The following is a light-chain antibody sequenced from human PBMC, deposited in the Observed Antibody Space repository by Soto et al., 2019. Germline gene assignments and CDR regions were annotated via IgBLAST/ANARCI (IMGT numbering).Light chain of an antibody. CDR3: QQYGSSRST. Sequence: EIVLTQSPGTLSLSPGERATLSCRASQSVSSSYLAWYQQKPGQPPRLLIYGASSRATGIPDRFSGSGSGTDFTLTISRLEPEDFAVYYCQQYGSSRSTFGPGTKVDI. J-gene: IGKJ3*01. CDR2: GAS. V-gene: IGKV3-20*01. CDR1: QSVSSSY.